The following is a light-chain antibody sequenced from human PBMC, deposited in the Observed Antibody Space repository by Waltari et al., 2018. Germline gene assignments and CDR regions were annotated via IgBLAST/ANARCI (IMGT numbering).Light chain of an antibody. J-gene: IGKJ2*03. CDR1: QSLLHSNGNIY. CDR3: MQGTHFPYS. V-gene: IGKV2-30*02. Sequence: DVVMTQSQLYLHITPGQPASMTCRASQSLLHSNGNIYLSWFLQKPGQPPRRLIYKVSNRDSGVPDRFIGSGAGTDFTLKISRVEAEDVGVYYCMQGTHFPYSFGQGTKVEIK. CDR2: KVS.